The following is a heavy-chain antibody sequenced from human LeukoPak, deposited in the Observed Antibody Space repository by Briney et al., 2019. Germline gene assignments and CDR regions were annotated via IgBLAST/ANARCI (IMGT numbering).Heavy chain of an antibody. CDR1: GFTFSSYW. D-gene: IGHD4-17*01. CDR2: INSDGSST. CDR3: ARVADYGDYDY. V-gene: IGHV3-74*01. Sequence: PGGSLRLSCAASGFTFSSYWMHWVRQAPGKGLVWVSRINSDGSSTSYADSVKGRFTISRDNAKNTLYLQMNSLRAEDTAVYYYARVADYGDYDYWGQGTLVTVSS. J-gene: IGHJ4*02.